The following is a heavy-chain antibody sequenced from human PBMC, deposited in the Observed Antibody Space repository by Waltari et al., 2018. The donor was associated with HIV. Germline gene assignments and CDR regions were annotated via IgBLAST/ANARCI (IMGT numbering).Heavy chain of an antibody. CDR3: ARERFGSSYFGY. CDR2: ISSSSTTI. J-gene: IGHJ4*02. V-gene: IGHV3-48*04. D-gene: IGHD6-6*01. CDR1: GFTFSCYA. Sequence: EVQLVESGGGLVQPGGSLRLSCAASGFTFSCYALNLVRQAPGKGLEWVSYISSSSTTINYADSVKGRFTISRDNAKNLLYLQMSSLRAEDTAVYFCARERFGSSYFGYWGQGTLVTVSS.